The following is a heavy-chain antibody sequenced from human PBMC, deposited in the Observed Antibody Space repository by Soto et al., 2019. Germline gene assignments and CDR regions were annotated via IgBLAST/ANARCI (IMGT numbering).Heavy chain of an antibody. CDR3: TRDASSFALFGERIPKNWYFDL. V-gene: IGHV1-2*02. CDR1: GYTFNVYD. CDR2: INPNSGGT. D-gene: IGHD3-10*01. Sequence: ASVKVSCKASGYTFNVYDMHWVRQAPGQGLEWMGWINPNSGGTNYAQKFQGRVTLTRDTSISTAYMELSSLRSDDTAVYYCTRDASSFALFGERIPKNWYFDLWGRGTLVTVSS. J-gene: IGHJ2*01.